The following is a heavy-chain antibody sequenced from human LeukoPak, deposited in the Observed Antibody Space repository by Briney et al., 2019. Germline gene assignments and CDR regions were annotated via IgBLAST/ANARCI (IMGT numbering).Heavy chain of an antibody. CDR1: GCTFSSYS. J-gene: IGHJ3*02. CDR3: ASLTYYYGSGSDI. V-gene: IGHV3-21*01. Sequence: GGSLRLSCAASGCTFSSYSMNWVRQAPGKGLEWVSSISSSSSYIYYADSVKGRFTISRDNAKNSLYLQMNSLRAEDTAVYYCASLTYYYGSGSDIWGQGTMVTVSS. CDR2: ISSSSSYI. D-gene: IGHD3-10*01.